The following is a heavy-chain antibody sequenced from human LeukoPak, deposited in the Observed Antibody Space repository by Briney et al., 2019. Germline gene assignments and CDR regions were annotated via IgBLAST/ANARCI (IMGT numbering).Heavy chain of an antibody. J-gene: IGHJ6*03. CDR3: ARHGLGVVAATAPYYYYYMDV. V-gene: IGHV5-51*01. Sequence: GESLKISCKGSGYSFTSYWIGWVRQMPGKGLEWMGIIYPGDSDTRYSPSFQGQVTISADKSISTAYLQWSSLKASDTAMYYCARHGLGVVAATAPYYYYYMDVWGKGTTVTVSS. CDR2: IYPGDSDT. CDR1: GYSFTSYW. D-gene: IGHD2-15*01.